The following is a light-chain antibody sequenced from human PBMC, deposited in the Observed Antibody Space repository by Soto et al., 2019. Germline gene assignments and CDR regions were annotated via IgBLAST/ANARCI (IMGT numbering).Light chain of an antibody. CDR3: QYYDSSLSGWV. CDR2: GNS. J-gene: IGLJ3*02. CDR1: SSNIGAGYD. V-gene: IGLV1-40*01. Sequence: QSVLTQPPSVSGAPGQRVTISCTGSSSNIGAGYDVHWYQQLPGTAPKLLIYGNSIRPSGVPDRFSGSKSGTSASLAITGLQADDQADYYCQYYDSSLSGWVFAGGTKLTVL.